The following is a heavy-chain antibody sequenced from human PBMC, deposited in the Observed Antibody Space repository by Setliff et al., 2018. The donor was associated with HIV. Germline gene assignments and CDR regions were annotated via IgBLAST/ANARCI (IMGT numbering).Heavy chain of an antibody. D-gene: IGHD5-18*01. Sequence: SETLSLTCAVYGESFSGYYWTWIRQPPGKGLEWIGEINHSGSTYYNPSLKSRVTISVDTSKNQFSLKLSSVTAADTAVYYCAREGYSYGSEYFDYWGQGTLVTVSS. CDR2: INHSGST. CDR1: GESFSGYY. V-gene: IGHV4-34*01. J-gene: IGHJ4*02. CDR3: AREGYSYGSEYFDY.